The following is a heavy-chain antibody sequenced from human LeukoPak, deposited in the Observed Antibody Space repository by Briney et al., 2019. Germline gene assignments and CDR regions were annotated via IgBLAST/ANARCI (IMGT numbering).Heavy chain of an antibody. CDR3: ARERSGITLLNAFDI. D-gene: IGHD1-26*01. Sequence: ASVKVSCKAAGYSFTTFHINWVRQAPGQGPEWMGWVNPDTGNTGFAQKFQGRVTITADESTSAAYMELSSLRSEDTAVYYCARERSGITLLNAFDIWGQGTMVTVSS. V-gene: IGHV1-8*03. CDR1: GYSFTTFH. CDR2: VNPDTGNT. J-gene: IGHJ3*02.